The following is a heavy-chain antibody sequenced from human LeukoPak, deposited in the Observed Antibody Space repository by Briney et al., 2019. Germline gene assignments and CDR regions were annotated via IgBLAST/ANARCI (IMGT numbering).Heavy chain of an antibody. CDR3: ARIPAWLGAFGYFDV. CDR2: IRSGGTTI. Sequence: KAGGSLRLSCAASGFTFSDYYMTWIRQAPGKGLEWVSYIRSGGTTIYYADSVKGRFTISRDNAKNSLYLQMNSLRAEDTAVYFCARIPAWLGAFGYFDVWGRGTLVTVPS. V-gene: IGHV3-11*01. CDR1: GFTFSDYY. D-gene: IGHD3-10*01. J-gene: IGHJ2*01.